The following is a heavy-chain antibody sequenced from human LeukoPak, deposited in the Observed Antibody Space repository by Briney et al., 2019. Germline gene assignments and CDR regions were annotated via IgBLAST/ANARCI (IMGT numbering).Heavy chain of an antibody. J-gene: IGHJ3*02. D-gene: IGHD5-24*01. CDR3: ARIQGVATIFDGFDI. CDR1: GFTFSSYS. V-gene: IGHV3-21*01. CDR2: SSSSSSHI. Sequence: GLLRLSCAASGFTFSSYSMTWVRQAPGKGLEWVSSSSSSSSHIYYADSVKGRFTVSRENAKNSLYLQMNSLRAEDTAVYYCARIQGVATIFDGFDIWGQGTMVTVSS.